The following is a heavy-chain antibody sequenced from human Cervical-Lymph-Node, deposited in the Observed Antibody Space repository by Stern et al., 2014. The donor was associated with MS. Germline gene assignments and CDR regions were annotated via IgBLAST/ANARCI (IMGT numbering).Heavy chain of an antibody. CDR3: ARDGPQVGAGSFDI. CDR1: GGSISSDGDY. CDR2: ISYSGNT. D-gene: IGHD1-26*01. J-gene: IGHJ3*02. Sequence: QVQLQELGPGLVTPSQTLSLTCTVSGGSISSDGDYWNWIRQPPGKGLEWIGYISYSGNTYNNPSLKSRVTISVDTSKNHFSLKLSSVTAADTAVYYCARDGPQVGAGSFDIWGRGTMVTVSS. V-gene: IGHV4-31*03.